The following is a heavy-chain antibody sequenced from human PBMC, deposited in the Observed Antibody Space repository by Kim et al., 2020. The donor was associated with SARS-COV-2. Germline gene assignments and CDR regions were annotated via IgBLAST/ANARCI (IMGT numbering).Heavy chain of an antibody. V-gene: IGHV1-69*06. CDR2: IIPIFGTA. CDR3: ARVMRVTTVTTWSLVDY. CDR1: GGTFSSYA. J-gene: IGHJ4*02. Sequence: SVKVSCKASGGTFSSYAISWVRQAPGQGLEWMGGIIPIFGTANYAQKFQGRVTITADKSTSTAYMELSSLRSEDTAVYYCARVMRVTTVTTWSLVDYWGQGTLVTVSS. D-gene: IGHD4-17*01.